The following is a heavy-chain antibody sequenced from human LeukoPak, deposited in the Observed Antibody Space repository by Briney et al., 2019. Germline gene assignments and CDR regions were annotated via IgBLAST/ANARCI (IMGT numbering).Heavy chain of an antibody. V-gene: IGHV3-23*01. CDR3: GKNRYSGSLSPFDI. CDR1: KFAFSSYA. Sequence: GGSLRLPCAASKFAFSSYAMSWVRQAPGKGLEWVSAISGGGGNTYYADSVKGRFTISRDNSKNTLYLQMNSLRAEDTAVYYCGKNRYSGSLSPFDIWGQGTMVTVSS. CDR2: ISGGGGNT. D-gene: IGHD1-26*01. J-gene: IGHJ3*02.